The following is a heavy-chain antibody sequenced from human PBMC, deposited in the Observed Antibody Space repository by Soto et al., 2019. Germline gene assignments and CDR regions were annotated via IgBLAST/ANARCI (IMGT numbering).Heavy chain of an antibody. Sequence: QVQLVQSGAEVKKPGASVKVSCKASGYTFTSYAMHWVRQAPGQRLEWVALINAGNGNTKYSQKFQGRVTITRDISASTAYMELSSLGSEDTAVYYCAPQIKGSSWSFAYWGQGTLVTVAS. CDR1: GYTFTSYA. V-gene: IGHV1-3*01. CDR3: APQIKGSSWSFAY. D-gene: IGHD6-13*01. J-gene: IGHJ4*02. CDR2: INAGNGNT.